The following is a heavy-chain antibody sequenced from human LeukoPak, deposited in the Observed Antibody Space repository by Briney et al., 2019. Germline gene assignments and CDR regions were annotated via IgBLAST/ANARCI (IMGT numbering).Heavy chain of an antibody. V-gene: IGHV1-8*01. D-gene: IGHD3-10*01. J-gene: IGHJ6*02. CDR3: ARGSTMVSYYYYGMGV. CDR1: VYTFTSYD. CDR2: MNPNSGNT. Sequence: ASVTVSCKASVYTFTSYDINWVRQAPGQGLEWMGWMNPNSGNTGYAQKFQGRVTMTRNTSISTAYMELSSLRSEDTAVYYCARGSTMVSYYYYGMGVWGQGTTATVSS.